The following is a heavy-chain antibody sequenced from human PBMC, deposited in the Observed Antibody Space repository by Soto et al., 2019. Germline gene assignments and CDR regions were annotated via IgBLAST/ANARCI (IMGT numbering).Heavy chain of an antibody. Sequence: TLSLTCTVSGGSISSGGYYWSWIRQHPGKGLEWIGYIYYSGSTYYNPSLKSRVTISVDTSKNQFSLKLSSVTAADTAVYYCARRDFDRTSGYSYGYLDYWGQGTLVTVSS. CDR1: GGSISSGGYY. J-gene: IGHJ4*02. V-gene: IGHV4-31*03. CDR2: IYYSGST. D-gene: IGHD5-18*01. CDR3: ARRDFDRTSGYSYGYLDY.